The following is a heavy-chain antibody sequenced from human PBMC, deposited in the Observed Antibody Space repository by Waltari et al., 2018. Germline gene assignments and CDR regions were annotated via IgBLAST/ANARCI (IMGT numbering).Heavy chain of an antibody. CDR3: AAFLPDWGRGRDY. Sequence: QVQLQESGPGLVKPPETLSLPRPVSGHSFSSTYYWGWFRQSPGRGLEWIASIYHNGFKYYNPSLKSRVTLSLDTSNNRFSLNLRSVTAADAAVYYCAAFLPDWGRGRDYWGQGVLVTVSS. CDR2: IYHNGFK. D-gene: IGHD7-27*01. V-gene: IGHV4-38-2*01. CDR1: GHSFSSTYY. J-gene: IGHJ4*02.